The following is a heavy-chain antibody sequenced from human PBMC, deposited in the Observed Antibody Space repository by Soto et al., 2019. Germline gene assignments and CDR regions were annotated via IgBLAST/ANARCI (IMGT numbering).Heavy chain of an antibody. CDR1: GFTFSSYD. CDR2: IGTAGDT. J-gene: IGHJ6*02. V-gene: IGHV3-13*01. D-gene: IGHD5-12*01. CDR3: ARGEEARWLQLEYYYGMDV. Sequence: GGSLRLSCAASGFTFSSYDMHWVRQATGKGLEWVSAIGTAGDTYYPGSVKGRFTISRENAKNSLYLQMNSLRAEDTAVYYCARGEEARWLQLEYYYGMDVWGQGTTVTVSS.